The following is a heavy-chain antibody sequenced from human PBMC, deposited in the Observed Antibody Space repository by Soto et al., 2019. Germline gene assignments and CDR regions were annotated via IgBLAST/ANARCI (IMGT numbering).Heavy chain of an antibody. D-gene: IGHD1-26*01. CDR2: IYYSGST. CDR1: GGSISSGGYY. Sequence: QVQLQESGPGLVKPSQTLSLTCTVSGGSISSGGYYWSWIRQHPGKGLEWIGYIYYSGSTYYNPSLKSRVTTSVDTSKNQFSLKLSSVTAADTAVYYCARVTYSGSYEPDAFDIWGQGTMVTVSS. V-gene: IGHV4-31*03. J-gene: IGHJ3*02. CDR3: ARVTYSGSYEPDAFDI.